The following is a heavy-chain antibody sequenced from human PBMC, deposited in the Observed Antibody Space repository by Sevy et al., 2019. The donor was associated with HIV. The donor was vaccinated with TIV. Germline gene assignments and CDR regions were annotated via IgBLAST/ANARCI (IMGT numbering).Heavy chain of an antibody. CDR3: ARDDGNYYFHY. CDR1: GFTFSKYW. D-gene: IGHD1-7*01. V-gene: IGHV3-7*01. Sequence: GGSLRLSCAASGFTFSKYWMGWVRQAPGKGLEWVANIKQDAGQKYYVDSVKGRFTISRDNAKNSLYLQMNSLRAEDTAVYFCARDDGNYYFHYSGQGTVVTVSS. J-gene: IGHJ4*02. CDR2: IKQDAGQK.